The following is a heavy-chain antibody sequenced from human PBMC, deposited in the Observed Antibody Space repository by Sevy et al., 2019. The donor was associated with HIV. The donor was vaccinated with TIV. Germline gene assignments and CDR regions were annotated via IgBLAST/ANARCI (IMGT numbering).Heavy chain of an antibody. CDR2: VNSDGSST. CDR3: VAANSWEDY. V-gene: IGHV3-74*01. CDR1: GFTFSNYW. D-gene: IGHD6-13*01. J-gene: IGHJ4*02. Sequence: GGCLRLSCATSGFTFSNYWMHWVRQAPGKGLVWVSRVNSDGSSTTYADSVKGRFTISRDNAKNTLSLQMNSLRAEDTALYCCVAANSWEDYWGQGTLVTVSS.